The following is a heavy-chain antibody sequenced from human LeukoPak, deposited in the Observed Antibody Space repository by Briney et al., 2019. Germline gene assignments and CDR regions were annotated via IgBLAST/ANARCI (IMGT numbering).Heavy chain of an antibody. D-gene: IGHD3-10*01. V-gene: IGHV1-69*13. CDR1: GGTFSSYA. Sequence: PSVNVSCKASGGTFSSYAISWVRQAPGQGLEWMGGIIPIFGTANYAQKFQGRVTITADESTSTAYMELSSLRSEDTAVYYCASCGADYYGSGIFDPWGQGTLVTVSS. CDR2: IIPIFGTA. J-gene: IGHJ5*02. CDR3: ASCGADYYGSGIFDP.